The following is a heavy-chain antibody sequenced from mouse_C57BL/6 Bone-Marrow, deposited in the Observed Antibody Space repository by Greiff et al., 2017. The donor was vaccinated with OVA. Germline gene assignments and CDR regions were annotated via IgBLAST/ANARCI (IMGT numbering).Heavy chain of an antibody. Sequence: EVKLVESGGDLVKPGGSLKLSCAASGFTFSSYGMSWVRQTPDKRLEWVATISSGGSYTYYPDSVKGRFTISRDNAKNTLYLQMSSLKSEDTAMYYCARKADYDGGAGFAYWGQGTLVTVSA. CDR2: ISSGGSYT. V-gene: IGHV5-6*01. CDR1: GFTFSSYG. D-gene: IGHD2-4*01. J-gene: IGHJ3*01. CDR3: ARKADYDGGAGFAY.